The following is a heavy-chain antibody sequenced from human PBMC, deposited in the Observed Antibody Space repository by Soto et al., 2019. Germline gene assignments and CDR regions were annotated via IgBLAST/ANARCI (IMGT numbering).Heavy chain of an antibody. CDR3: ARGEGFYDSTGYSSPHAMDV. V-gene: IGHV3-23*04. Sequence: EVQLVESGGGLVQPGGSLRLSCEASGFTFSSYAMSWVRQAPGKGLEWVSGTSGTGGSTYYADSVKGRLTISRDNSKKTLYLQMNSLRAEDTALYYCARGEGFYDSTGYSSPHAMDVWGQGTTVTVSS. CDR1: GFTFSSYA. D-gene: IGHD3-22*01. J-gene: IGHJ6*02. CDR2: TSGTGGST.